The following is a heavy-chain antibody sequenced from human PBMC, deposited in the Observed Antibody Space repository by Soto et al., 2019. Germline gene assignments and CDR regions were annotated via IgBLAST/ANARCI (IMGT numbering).Heavy chain of an antibody. CDR1: GYTFTSYG. CDR3: ARVREEDNAFDI. CDR2: ISAYNGNT. J-gene: IGHJ3*02. Sequence: VKVSCKAPGYTFTSYGISWVRQAPGQGLEWMGRISAYNGNTNYAQKLQGRVTMTTDTSTSTAYMELRSLRSDDTAVYYCARVREEDNAFDIWGQGTMVTVSS. V-gene: IGHV1-18*01. D-gene: IGHD1-26*01.